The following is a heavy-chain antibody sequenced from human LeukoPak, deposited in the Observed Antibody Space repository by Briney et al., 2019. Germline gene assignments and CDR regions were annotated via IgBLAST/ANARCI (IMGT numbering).Heavy chain of an antibody. D-gene: IGHD2-21*01. J-gene: IGHJ4*02. Sequence: AGGSLRLSCEASEFIFKSYSMNWVRQAPGKGLVWVSRINRDGSRIDHADSVRGRFTISRDNAKNTLYLQMNSLGVEDTAVYYCVRDFVGPDEYWGQGTQVTVSS. V-gene: IGHV3-74*01. CDR1: EFIFKSYS. CDR2: INRDGSRI. CDR3: VRDFVGPDEY.